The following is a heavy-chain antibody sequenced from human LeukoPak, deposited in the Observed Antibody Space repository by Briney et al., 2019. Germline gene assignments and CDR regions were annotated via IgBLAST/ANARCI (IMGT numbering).Heavy chain of an antibody. CDR3: ARVTQEWLSPDAFDI. V-gene: IGHV3-9*01. J-gene: IGHJ3*02. Sequence: PGGSLRLSCAASGFTFDDYAMHWVRQAPGKGLEWASGISWNSGSIGYADSVKGRFTISRDNAKNSLYLQMNSLRAEDTAVYYCARVTQEWLSPDAFDIWGQGTMVTVSS. CDR1: GFTFDDYA. D-gene: IGHD3-3*01. CDR2: ISWNSGSI.